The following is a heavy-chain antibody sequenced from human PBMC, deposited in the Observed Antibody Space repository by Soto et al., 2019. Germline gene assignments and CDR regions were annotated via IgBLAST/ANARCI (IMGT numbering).Heavy chain of an antibody. D-gene: IGHD3-10*01. J-gene: IGHJ6*02. CDR1: GITFSDHY. CDR3: ARAPYYGSGTYYYYALDV. Sequence: QVQLVESGGGLVKPGGSLRLSCEASGITFSDHYMTWIRQAPGKGLEWIPYISGTAGTIYYADSVKGRFTISRDNAKNSLFLQLTSLTAEDTAVYYCARAPYYGSGTYYYYALDVWGQGTTVTVSS. CDR2: ISGTAGTI. V-gene: IGHV3-11*01.